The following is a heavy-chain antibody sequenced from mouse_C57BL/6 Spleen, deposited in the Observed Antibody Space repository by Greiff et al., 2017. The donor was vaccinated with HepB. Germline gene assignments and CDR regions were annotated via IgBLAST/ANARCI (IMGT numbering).Heavy chain of an antibody. V-gene: IGHV14-4*01. D-gene: IGHD1-1*01. J-gene: IGHJ2*01. CDR1: GFNIKDDY. CDR2: IVPENGDT. Sequence: VHVKQSGAELVRPGASVKLSCTATGFNIKDDYMDWVKQRPEQGLEWIGWIVPENGDTEYASKFQGKATITADTSSNTAYLQLSSLTSEDTAVYDCATLDVITTVAHAYWGQGTTLTVSS. CDR3: ATLDVITTVAHAY.